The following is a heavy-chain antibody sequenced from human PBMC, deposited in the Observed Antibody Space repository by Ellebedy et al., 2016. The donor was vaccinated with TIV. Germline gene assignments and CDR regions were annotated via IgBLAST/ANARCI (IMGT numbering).Heavy chain of an antibody. CDR3: ARGLWITSYGGWAY. D-gene: IGHD2/OR15-2a*01. Sequence: GESLKISCAASGFTFSDYWMSWLRQTPGKGLEWVATVKPDGSERSSVDSVKGRFTVSRDNAKNSLYLQMNSLRAEDTAVYYCARGLWITSYGGWAYWGQGTLVTVSS. V-gene: IGHV3-7*01. CDR2: VKPDGSER. CDR1: GFTFSDYW. J-gene: IGHJ4*02.